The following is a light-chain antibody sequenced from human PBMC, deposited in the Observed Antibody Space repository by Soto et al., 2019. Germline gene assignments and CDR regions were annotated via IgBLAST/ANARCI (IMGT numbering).Light chain of an antibody. V-gene: IGKV3-20*01. J-gene: IGKJ5*01. CDR1: QSVTTNY. CDR3: QQYGSSPFT. Sequence: EIVLTQSPGTLSLSPGERATLSCRASQSVTTNYLAWYQQKSGQAPRLLIYGASSRATGIPDMFSGSGSGTDFTLTISRLEPEDFAAYFCQQYGSSPFTFGQGTRLEIK. CDR2: GAS.